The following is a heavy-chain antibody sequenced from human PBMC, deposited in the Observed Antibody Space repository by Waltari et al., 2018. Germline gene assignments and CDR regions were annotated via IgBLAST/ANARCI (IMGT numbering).Heavy chain of an antibody. CDR2: ISYDGSNK. CDR3: ARGSYGDSDY. D-gene: IGHD4-17*01. Sequence: QVQLVESGGGVVQPGRSLRLSCAASGFTFSSYAMHWVRQAPGKGLEWVAVISYDGSNKYYADSVKGRFTISRDNSKNTLYLQMNSLRAEDTAVYYCARGSYGDSDYWGQGTLVTVSS. CDR1: GFTFSSYA. J-gene: IGHJ4*02. V-gene: IGHV3-30-3*01.